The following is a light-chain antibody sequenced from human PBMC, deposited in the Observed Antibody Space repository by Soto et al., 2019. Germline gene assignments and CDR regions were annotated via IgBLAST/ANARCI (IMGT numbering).Light chain of an antibody. J-gene: IGKJ1*01. V-gene: IGKV1-39*01. CDR1: HNIGRF. CDR2: GTS. CDR3: QQSYSTTT. Sequence: DIQMTQSPSSLYASVGDRVTMTCRASHNIGRFLNWYQQKGGNAPKLLIYGTSNLASGVPSRFSGSGSGTDFTLTISSLQPEDFATYYCQQSYSTTTFGQGTKVDIK.